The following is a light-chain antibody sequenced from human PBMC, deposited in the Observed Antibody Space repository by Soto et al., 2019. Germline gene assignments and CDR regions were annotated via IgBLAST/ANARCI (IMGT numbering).Light chain of an antibody. V-gene: IGKV3-15*01. CDR1: QSVSSN. CDR2: GAS. Sequence: EIVMTQSPATLSVSPRERATLSCRASQSVSSNLAWYQQKPGQAPRLLIYGASTRATGIPARFSGSGSGTEFTLTISSLQSEDFAVYYCQQYNNWPPKQYTFGQGTKLEIK. J-gene: IGKJ2*01. CDR3: QQYNNWPPKQYT.